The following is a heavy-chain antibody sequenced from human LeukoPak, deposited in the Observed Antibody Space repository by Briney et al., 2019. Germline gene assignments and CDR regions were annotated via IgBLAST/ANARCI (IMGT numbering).Heavy chain of an antibody. CDR1: GFSFSSGYF. Sequence: SETLSLTCFVSGFSFSSGYFWGWIRPPPGERLEWVGNKYHTRTTYYNPSLRSRVTISIDTTKNKLYLQLSSLTAEDTAVYFCARAKTNVWFLSWGEGTLVTVSS. J-gene: IGHJ5*01. V-gene: IGHV4-38-2*01. CDR2: KYHTRTT. CDR3: ARAKTNVWFLS. D-gene: IGHD2-8*01.